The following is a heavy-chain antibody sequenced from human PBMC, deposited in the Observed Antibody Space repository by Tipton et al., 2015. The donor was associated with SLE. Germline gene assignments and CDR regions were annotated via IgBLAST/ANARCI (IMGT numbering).Heavy chain of an antibody. D-gene: IGHD6-19*01. V-gene: IGHV1-2*02. Sequence: QSGAEVKKPGASVKVSCKASGYTFTGYYMHWVRQAPGQGLEWMGWINPNSGGTNYAQKLQGRVTMTTDTSTSTAYMELRSLRSDDTAVYCCARAWVGGGCSDYWGQGTLVTVSS. J-gene: IGHJ4*02. CDR1: GYTFTGYY. CDR3: ARAWVGGGCSDY. CDR2: INPNSGGT.